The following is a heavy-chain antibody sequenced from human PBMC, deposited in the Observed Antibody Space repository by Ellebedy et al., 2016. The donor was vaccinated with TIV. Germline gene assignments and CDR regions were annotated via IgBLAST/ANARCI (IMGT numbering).Heavy chain of an antibody. J-gene: IGHJ6*02. V-gene: IGHV1-69*13. CDR2: IIPIFGTA. CDR3: ARAWYYFCGGDCYLGPGPKLDYYYYGMDV. Sequence: SVKVSXKVSGYTLTELSMHWVRQAPGQGLEWMGGIIPIFGTANYAQKFQGRVTITADESTSTAYMELSSLRSEDTAVYYCARAWYYFCGGDCYLGPGPKLDYYYYGMDVWGQGTTVTVSS. CDR1: GYTLTELS. D-gene: IGHD2-21*02.